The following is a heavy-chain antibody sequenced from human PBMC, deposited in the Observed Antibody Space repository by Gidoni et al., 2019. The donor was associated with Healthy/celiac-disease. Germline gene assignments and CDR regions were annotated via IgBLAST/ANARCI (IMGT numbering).Heavy chain of an antibody. Sequence: QVQLQESGPGLVKPSQTLSLTCTVSGGSISSGGYYWSWIRQHPGKGLEWIGYIYYSGSTYYNPSLMSRVTISVDTSNNQFSLKLSSVTAADTAVYYCARDAYDSSGYYHNFDYWGQGTLVTVSS. CDR1: GGSISSGGYY. J-gene: IGHJ4*02. V-gene: IGHV4-31*03. CDR2: IYYSGST. D-gene: IGHD3-22*01. CDR3: ARDAYDSSGYYHNFDY.